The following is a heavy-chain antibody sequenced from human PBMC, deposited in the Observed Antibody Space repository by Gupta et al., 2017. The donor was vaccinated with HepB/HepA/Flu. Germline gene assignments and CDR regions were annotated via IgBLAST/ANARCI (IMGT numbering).Heavy chain of an antibody. D-gene: IGHD3-3*01. CDR1: GGSVRSVTSY. J-gene: IGHJ6*03. Sequence: QVLLQESGPGVLKPSETLSLTCTVSGGSVRSVTSYWSWIRQSPGKGLEWLGYISYTGRPTSNPSLKSRVTLSLDTSLNQFSLKLNSLTAADTAVYFCARDYWSGYYPRYYMDVWGKGTTVTVSS. V-gene: IGHV4-61*01. CDR3: ARDYWSGYYPRYYMDV. CDR2: ISYTGRP.